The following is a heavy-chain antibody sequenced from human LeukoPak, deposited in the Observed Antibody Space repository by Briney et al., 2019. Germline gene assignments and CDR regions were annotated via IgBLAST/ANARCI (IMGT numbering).Heavy chain of an antibody. V-gene: IGHV4-59*08. CDR2: IYYSGST. D-gene: IGHD6-19*01. CDR1: GGSISSYY. Sequence: SETLSLTCTVSGGSISSYYWSWIRQPPGKGLEWIGYIYYSGSTNYNPSLKSRVTISVDTSKNQFSLKLSSVTAADTAVYYCARRAYSSGCDVWGQGTTVTVSS. CDR3: ARRAYSSGCDV. J-gene: IGHJ6*02.